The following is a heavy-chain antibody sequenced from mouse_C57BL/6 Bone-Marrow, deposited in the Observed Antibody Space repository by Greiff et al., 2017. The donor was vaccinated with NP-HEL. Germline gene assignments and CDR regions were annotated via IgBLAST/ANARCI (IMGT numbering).Heavy chain of an antibody. J-gene: IGHJ2*01. Sequence: EVQGVESGGDLVKPGGSLKLSCAASGFTFSSYGMSWVRQTPDKRLEWVATISSGGSYTYYPDSVKGRFTISRDNAKNTLYLQMSSLKSEDTAMYYCARPLFPLGDYFDYWGQGTTLTVSS. CDR3: ARPLFPLGDYFDY. V-gene: IGHV5-6*01. CDR2: ISSGGSYT. D-gene: IGHD3-3*01. CDR1: GFTFSSYG.